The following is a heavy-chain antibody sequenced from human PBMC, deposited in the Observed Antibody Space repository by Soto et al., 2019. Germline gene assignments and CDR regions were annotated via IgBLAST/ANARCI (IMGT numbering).Heavy chain of an antibody. J-gene: IGHJ4*02. CDR3: ARGDGGFFGYCSSTSCRKNDF. CDR1: GFTFSSYS. V-gene: IGHV3-21*01. D-gene: IGHD2-2*03. CDR2: ISSSSSYI. Sequence: EVQLVESGGGLVKPGGSLRLSCAASGFTFSSYSMNWVRQAPGKGLEWVSSISSSSSYIYYADSVKGRFTISRDNAKNSLYPEMKSLRGEDTAVYYCARGDGGFFGYCSSTSCRKNDFWGQGTLVTVSS.